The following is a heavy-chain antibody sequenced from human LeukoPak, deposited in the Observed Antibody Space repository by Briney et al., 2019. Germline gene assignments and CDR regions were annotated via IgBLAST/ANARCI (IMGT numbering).Heavy chain of an antibody. V-gene: IGHV3-30*18. Sequence: GGSLRLSCAASGFTFSSYGMHWVRQAPGKGLEWVAVISYDGSNKYYADSVKGRFTISRDNSKNTLYLQMNSLRAEDTAVYYCAKVTIAAAGPDAFDIWGQGTMVTVSS. CDR1: GFTFSSYG. D-gene: IGHD6-13*01. CDR3: AKVTIAAAGPDAFDI. CDR2: ISYDGSNK. J-gene: IGHJ3*02.